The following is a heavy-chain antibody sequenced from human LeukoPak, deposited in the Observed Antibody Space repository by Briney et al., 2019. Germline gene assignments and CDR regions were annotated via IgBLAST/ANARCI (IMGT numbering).Heavy chain of an antibody. Sequence: SVKVSCKASGGTFSSYAISWVRQAPGQGLEWMGGIIPIFGTANYAQKFQGRVTITADESTSTAYMELSSLRSEDTAVYYCARGTTFDSIVISLDYWGQGTLVTVSS. J-gene: IGHJ4*02. V-gene: IGHV1-69*13. CDR1: GGTFSSYA. CDR3: ARGTTFDSIVISLDY. CDR2: IIPIFGTA. D-gene: IGHD3-22*01.